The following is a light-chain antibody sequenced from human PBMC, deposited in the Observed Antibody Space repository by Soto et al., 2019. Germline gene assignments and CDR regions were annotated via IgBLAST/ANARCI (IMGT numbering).Light chain of an antibody. Sequence: QSVLTQPPSASGTPGQRVTISCSGGSSNIGRDYVYWYQQLPGAAPKLLMYSHNIRPAGVPDRFSASTSGTSASLAISGLRPEDEGDYPCAAWDDSVRGVVFGGGTKVTVL. CDR1: SSNIGRDY. CDR2: SHN. CDR3: AAWDDSVRGVV. V-gene: IGLV1-47*02. J-gene: IGLJ2*01.